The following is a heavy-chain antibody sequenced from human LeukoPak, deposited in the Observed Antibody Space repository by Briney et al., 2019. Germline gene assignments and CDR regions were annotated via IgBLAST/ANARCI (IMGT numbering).Heavy chain of an antibody. J-gene: IGHJ3*02. D-gene: IGHD2-21*01. Sequence: PGGSLRLSCAASGFTFRYYAMSWVRQAPGRGLEWVSTVSGSAGNTYYADSVKGRFTISRDNSWNTLYLQMSSLRAEDTAVYYCAKDQVISGSEASDIWGQGTMVTVSS. CDR1: GFTFRYYA. CDR3: AKDQVISGSEASDI. V-gene: IGHV3-23*01. CDR2: VSGSAGNT.